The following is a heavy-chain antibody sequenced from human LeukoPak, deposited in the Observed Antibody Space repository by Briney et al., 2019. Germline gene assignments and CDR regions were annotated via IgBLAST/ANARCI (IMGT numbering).Heavy chain of an antibody. CDR2: IYPGDSDT. J-gene: IGHJ3*02. V-gene: IGHV5-51*01. D-gene: IGHD3-9*01. CDR1: GYSFTSYW. Sequence: GESLKISCKGSGYSFTSYWIGWVRQMPGKGLEWMGIIYPGDSDTRYSPSFQGQVTISADKSISTASLQWSSLKAPETAMYYCARLLVIMDNDAFDIWGQGTMVTVSS. CDR3: ARLLVIMDNDAFDI.